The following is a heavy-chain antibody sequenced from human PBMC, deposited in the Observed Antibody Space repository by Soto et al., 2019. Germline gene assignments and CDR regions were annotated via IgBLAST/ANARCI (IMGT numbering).Heavy chain of an antibody. J-gene: IGHJ5*02. CDR2: INHSGST. CDR1: GGAFSGYY. V-gene: IGHV4-34*01. CDR3: ARRPIILVRGSYTRWFYT. Sequence: SETLSLTCAVYGGAFSGYYWSWIRHPPWKGLEWIGEINHSGSTNYNPSLKSRVTISVDTSKNQFSLKLSSVTAADTAVYYCARRPIILVRGSYTRWFYTWGQGTLVTISS. D-gene: IGHD3-10*01.